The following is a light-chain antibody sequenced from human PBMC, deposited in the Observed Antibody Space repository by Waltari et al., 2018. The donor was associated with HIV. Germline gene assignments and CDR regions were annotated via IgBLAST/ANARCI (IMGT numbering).Light chain of an antibody. Sequence: QSVLTQPPSASETPGQRVTISCSGSSSNIGSNYVYWYQHLPGTAPKRLIYRNNRRPSGVPDRCSGSKSGTSASLAISGLRSEDEADYYCAAWGDSLTSFVFGTGTKVTVL. J-gene: IGLJ1*01. CDR1: SSNIGSNY. V-gene: IGLV1-47*01. CDR3: AAWGDSLTSFV. CDR2: RNN.